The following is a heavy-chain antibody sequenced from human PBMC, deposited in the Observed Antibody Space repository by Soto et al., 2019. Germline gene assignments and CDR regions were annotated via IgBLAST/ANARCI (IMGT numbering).Heavy chain of an antibody. J-gene: IGHJ4*02. CDR1: GGTFSNYV. CDR2: IIPISGAA. Sequence: VQLVQSGAEVKKPGSSVKVSYKASGGTFSNYVVNWVRQAPGQGLEWMGRIIPISGAANYAQKFQGRVTITADKSTSTSYMELSSLRSEDTAVYYCARDMTRTVVPYFDFWGQGTLVTVSS. V-gene: IGHV1-69*06. D-gene: IGHD1-7*01. CDR3: ARDMTRTVVPYFDF.